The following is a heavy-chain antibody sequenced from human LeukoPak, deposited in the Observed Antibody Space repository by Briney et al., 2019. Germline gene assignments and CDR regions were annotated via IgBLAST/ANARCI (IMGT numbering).Heavy chain of an antibody. Sequence: GASVKVSCKVSGYTLTELSMHWVRQAPGKGLEWMGGFDPEDVETIYAQKFQGRVTMTEDTSTDSAYMELSSLRSEDTAVYYCATLYSGSYFAEYFQHWGQGTLVTVSS. D-gene: IGHD1-26*01. CDR1: GYTLTELS. V-gene: IGHV1-24*01. CDR3: ATLYSGSYFAEYFQH. CDR2: FDPEDVET. J-gene: IGHJ1*01.